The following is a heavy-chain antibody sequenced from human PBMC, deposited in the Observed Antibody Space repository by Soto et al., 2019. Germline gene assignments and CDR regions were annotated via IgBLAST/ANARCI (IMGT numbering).Heavy chain of an antibody. CDR3: ARGRYSSSWFYYFDY. J-gene: IGHJ4*02. Sequence: KPSETLSLTCAVYGGSFSGYYWSWIRQPPGKGLEWIGEINHSGSTNYNPSLKSRVTISVDTSKNQFSLKLSSVTAADTAVYYCARGRYSSSWFYYFDYWGQGTLVTSPQ. CDR1: GGSFSGYY. D-gene: IGHD6-13*01. CDR2: INHSGST. V-gene: IGHV4-34*01.